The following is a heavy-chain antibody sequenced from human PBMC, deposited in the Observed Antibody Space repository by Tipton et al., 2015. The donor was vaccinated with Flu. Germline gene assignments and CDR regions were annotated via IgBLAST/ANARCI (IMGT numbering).Heavy chain of an antibody. CDR2: IYPGDSDI. CDR3: VRPATAYNSDDY. V-gene: IGHV5-51*03. D-gene: IGHD6-25*01. J-gene: IGHJ4*02. Sequence: LVQSGADVKKPGESLKISCKGSGYIFTNYWIGWVRQMPGKGLEWMGMIYPGDSDIRYGPSSQGQVTMSVDNSISTVYLQWSSLETSDTAVYYCVRPATAYNSDDYWGQGILVTVSS. CDR1: GYIFTNYW.